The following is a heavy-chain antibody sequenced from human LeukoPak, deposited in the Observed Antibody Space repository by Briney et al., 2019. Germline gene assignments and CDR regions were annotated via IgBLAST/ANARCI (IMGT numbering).Heavy chain of an antibody. V-gene: IGHV3-64D*06. CDR3: ARDQRLVTDDDAFDI. Sequence: GGSLRLSCSASGFTFSSYAMHWVRQAPGKGLEYVSAISSNGGSTYYADSVKGRFTISRDNSKNTLYLQMSSLRAEDTAVYYCARDQRLVTDDDAFDIWGQGTMVTVSS. CDR1: GFTFSSYA. J-gene: IGHJ3*02. D-gene: IGHD3-9*01. CDR2: ISSNGGST.